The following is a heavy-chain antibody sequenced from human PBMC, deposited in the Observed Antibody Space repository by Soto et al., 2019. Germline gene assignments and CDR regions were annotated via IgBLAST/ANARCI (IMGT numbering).Heavy chain of an antibody. Sequence: PGGSQRLSSASSGFTFRSYAMSWVRQAPGKGLEWVSAISGSGGSTYYADSVKGRFTISRDNSKNTLYLQMNSLRAEDTAVYYCARFSSDFDYWGQGTLVTVSS. D-gene: IGHD6-25*01. CDR1: GFTFRSYA. CDR3: ARFSSDFDY. V-gene: IGHV3-23*01. J-gene: IGHJ4*02. CDR2: ISGSGGST.